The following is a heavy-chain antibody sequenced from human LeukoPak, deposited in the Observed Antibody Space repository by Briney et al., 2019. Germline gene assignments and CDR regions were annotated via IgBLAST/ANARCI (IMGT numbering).Heavy chain of an antibody. CDR3: ARGGKVVAGTRKRYFQH. CDR1: GGSISSSSYY. V-gene: IGHV4-39*07. CDR2: IYYSGST. D-gene: IGHD6-19*01. Sequence: SETLSLTCTVSGGSISSSSYYWGRIRQPPGKGLEWIGSIYYSGSTYYNPSLKSRVTISVDTSKKQFSLKLSSVTAADTAVYYCARGGKVVAGTRKRYFQHSGQGTLVTVSS. J-gene: IGHJ1*01.